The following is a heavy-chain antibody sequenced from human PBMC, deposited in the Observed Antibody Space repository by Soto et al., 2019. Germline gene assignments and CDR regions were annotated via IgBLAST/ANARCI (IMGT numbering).Heavy chain of an antibody. Sequence: SETLSLTCTVSGGSISSYYWSWIRQPPGKGLEWIGYIYYSGSTNYNPSLKSRVTISVDTSKNQFSLKLSSVTAADTAVYYCARQIWDWYYYMDVWGKGTTVTLSS. CDR2: IYYSGST. CDR1: GGSISSYY. CDR3: ARQIWDWYYYMDV. J-gene: IGHJ6*03. V-gene: IGHV4-59*08. D-gene: IGHD3-16*01.